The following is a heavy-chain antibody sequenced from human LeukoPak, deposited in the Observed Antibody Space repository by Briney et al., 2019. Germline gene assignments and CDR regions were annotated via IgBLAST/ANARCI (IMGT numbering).Heavy chain of an antibody. D-gene: IGHD3-16*01. Sequence: GGSLRLSCAASGFTFSNAWMSWVRQAPGKGLEWVGRIKSKTDGGTTDYAAPVKGRFTISRDDSKNTLYLQMNSLRVEDTAVYYCARGRGTEDYTQHSFDIWGQGTVVTVSS. J-gene: IGHJ3*02. CDR2: IKSKTDGGTT. CDR3: ARGRGTEDYTQHSFDI. CDR1: GFTFSNAW. V-gene: IGHV3-15*01.